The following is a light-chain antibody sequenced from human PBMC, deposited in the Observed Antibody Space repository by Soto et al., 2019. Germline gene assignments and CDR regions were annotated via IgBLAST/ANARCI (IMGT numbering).Light chain of an antibody. CDR1: QSVSSSD. J-gene: IGKJ1*01. V-gene: IGKV3-20*01. CDR3: QQYGTSQWT. Sequence: EIVLTQSPGTLSLXPGERXXXSCRASQSVSSSDLAWYQQKPGQAPRLLIYGASSRATGIPDRFSGSGSGTDFTLTISRLEPEDFAVYYCQQYGTSQWTFGQGTKVEIK. CDR2: GAS.